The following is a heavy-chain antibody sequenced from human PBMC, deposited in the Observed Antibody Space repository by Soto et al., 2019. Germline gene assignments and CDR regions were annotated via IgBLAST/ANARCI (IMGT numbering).Heavy chain of an antibody. V-gene: IGHV3-23*01. J-gene: IGHJ4*02. CDR3: AKDREGTVADYFDY. D-gene: IGHD6-19*01. CDR1: GFTFSSYA. CDR2: ISGSGDNR. Sequence: EVQLLESGGGLVQPGGSLRLSCAASGFTFSSYAMSWVRQAPGKGLEWVSSISGSGDNRYYADSVKGQFTISRDNSKNTLYLQMNSLRDADTAVYYCAKDREGTVADYFDYWGQGTLVTVSA.